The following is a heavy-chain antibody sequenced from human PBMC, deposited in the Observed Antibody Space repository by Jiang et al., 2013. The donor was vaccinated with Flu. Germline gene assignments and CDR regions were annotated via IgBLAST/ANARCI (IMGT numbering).Heavy chain of an antibody. CDR1: GFTFSSYW. CDR2: INSDGSST. CDR3: ARDLLNYDFWSGYSGFYYYYGMDV. V-gene: IGHV3-74*01. D-gene: IGHD3-3*01. J-gene: IGHJ6*02. Sequence: ASGFTFSSYWMHWVRQAPGKGLVWVSRINSDGSSTSYADSVKGRFTISRDNAKNTLYLQMNSLRAEDTAAYYCARDLLNYDFWSGYSGFYYYYGMDVWGQGTTVTVSS.